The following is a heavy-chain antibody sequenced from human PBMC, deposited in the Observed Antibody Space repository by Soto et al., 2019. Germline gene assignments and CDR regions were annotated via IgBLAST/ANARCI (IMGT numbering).Heavy chain of an antibody. V-gene: IGHV1-8*01. CDR3: ARGELLWFGELLR. J-gene: IGHJ4*02. CDR2: MNPNSGDT. Sequence: QVQLVQSGAEVKKPGASVKVSCKASGYTFTSYEINWVRQATGQGLEWMGWMNPNSGDTGYAQKFQGRVTMNRNTSISTAYMELSSLRSKDTAVYYCARGELLWFGELLRWGQGTLVTVSS. CDR1: GYTFTSYE. D-gene: IGHD3-10*01.